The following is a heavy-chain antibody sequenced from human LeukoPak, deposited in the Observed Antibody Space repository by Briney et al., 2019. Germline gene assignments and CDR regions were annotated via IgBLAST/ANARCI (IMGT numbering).Heavy chain of an antibody. D-gene: IGHD2-15*01. Sequence: GASVRVSCKASGGTFSSYAISWVRQAPGQGLEWMGGIIPIFGTANYAQKFQGRVTITADKSTSTAYMELSSLRSEDTAVYYCASGDIVVVVAATTPSYYYYMDVWGKGTTVTVSS. CDR3: ASGDIVVVVAATTPSYYYYMDV. CDR1: GGTFSSYA. V-gene: IGHV1-69*06. J-gene: IGHJ6*03. CDR2: IIPIFGTA.